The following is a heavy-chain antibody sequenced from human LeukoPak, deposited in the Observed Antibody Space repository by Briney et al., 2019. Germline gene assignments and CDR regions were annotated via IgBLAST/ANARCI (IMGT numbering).Heavy chain of an antibody. CDR2: ISSSGSTI. CDR1: GFTFSDYY. J-gene: IGHJ6*03. V-gene: IGHV3-11*04. Sequence: GGSLRLSCAASGFTFSDYYMSWIRQAPGKGLEWVSYISSSGSTIYYADSVKGRFTISRDNAKNSLYLQMNSLRAEDTAVYYCARKRLTMVRGVILSYYYYYYMDVWGKGTTVTVSS. D-gene: IGHD3-10*01. CDR3: ARKRLTMVRGVILSYYYYYYMDV.